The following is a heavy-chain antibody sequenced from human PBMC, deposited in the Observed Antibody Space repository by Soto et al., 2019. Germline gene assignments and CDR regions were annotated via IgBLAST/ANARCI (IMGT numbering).Heavy chain of an antibody. CDR1: GGSLSTNP. J-gene: IGHJ4*02. Sequence: SVKVSCRASGGSLSTNPISWVRQAPGQGLEWMGGTGSGTGPGNHAQKFQGRLTVTADKSTSTVYMELTNLSSEDTAVYYCARRDSGGFYRFFDSWGQGTLVTVSS. CDR3: ARRDSGGFYRFFDS. D-gene: IGHD2-15*01. CDR2: TGSGTGPG. V-gene: IGHV1-69*06.